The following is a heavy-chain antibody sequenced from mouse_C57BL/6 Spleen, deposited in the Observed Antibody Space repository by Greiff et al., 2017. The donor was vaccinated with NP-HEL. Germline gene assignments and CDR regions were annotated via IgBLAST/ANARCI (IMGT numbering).Heavy chain of an antibody. CDR1: GYTFTSYW. Sequence: VQLQESGAELVKPGASVKMSCKASGYTFTSYWITWVKQRPGQGLEWIGDIYPGSGSTNYNEKFKSKATLTVDTSSSTAYMQLSSLTSEDSAVYYCARWGPYGSPFAYWGQGTLVTVSA. V-gene: IGHV1-55*01. J-gene: IGHJ3*01. D-gene: IGHD1-1*01. CDR3: ARWGPYGSPFAY. CDR2: IYPGSGST.